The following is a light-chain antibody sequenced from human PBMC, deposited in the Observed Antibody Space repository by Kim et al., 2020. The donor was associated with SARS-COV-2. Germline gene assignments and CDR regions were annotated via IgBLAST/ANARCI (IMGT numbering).Light chain of an antibody. CDR1: QSISSY. V-gene: IGKV1-39*01. Sequence: DIHMTQSPSSLSASVGARVTITCRARQSISSYLTWYQQKPGKAPKLLIYAASSLQSGVPSRFSGSGSGTDFTLTISSLQPEDYATNYCQQNYSTPPLTCGGGTKVDIK. CDR3: QQNYSTPPLT. CDR2: AAS. J-gene: IGKJ4*01.